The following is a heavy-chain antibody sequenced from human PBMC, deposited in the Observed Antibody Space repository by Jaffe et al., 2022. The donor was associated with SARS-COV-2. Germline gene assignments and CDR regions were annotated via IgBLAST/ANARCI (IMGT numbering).Heavy chain of an antibody. V-gene: IGHV1-3*01. CDR2: INAGNGHT. CDR1: GYTFTNYA. D-gene: IGHD3-22*01. Sequence: QVQLVQSGAEVKKPGASVKVSCKASGYTFTNYAMHWVRQAPGQRLEWMGWINAGNGHTKYSQKFQGRVTITRDTSASTAYMELSSLRSEDTAVYYCARGQEDYYDSSGYYWGNYFDYWGQGPLVTVSS. J-gene: IGHJ4*02. CDR3: ARGQEDYYDSSGYYWGNYFDY.